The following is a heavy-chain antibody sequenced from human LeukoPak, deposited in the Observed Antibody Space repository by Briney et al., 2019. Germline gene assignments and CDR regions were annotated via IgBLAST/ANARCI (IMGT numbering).Heavy chain of an antibody. Sequence: SETLSLTCTVSGDSISSGDYYWSWIRQPAGKGLEWIGRISSSGSTNYNPSLKGRVTISVDTSKNQFSLKLSSGTAADTAGYFCARGPYSYDSSGAFDIWGQGTMVTVSS. V-gene: IGHV4-61*02. D-gene: IGHD3-22*01. CDR2: ISSSGST. CDR3: ARGPYSYDSSGAFDI. CDR1: GDSISSGDYY. J-gene: IGHJ3*02.